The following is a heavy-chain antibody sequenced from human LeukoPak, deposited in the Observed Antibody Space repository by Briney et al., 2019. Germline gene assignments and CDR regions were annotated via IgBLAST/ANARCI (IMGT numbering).Heavy chain of an antibody. Sequence: SETLSLTCTVSGGSISSGSYYWSWIRQPAGKGLEWIGRIYTSGSTNYNPSLKSRVTISVDTSKNQFPLKLSSVTAADTAVYYCARDYYYDSRGFYPTQSWWGQGTLVTVSS. CDR2: IYTSGST. V-gene: IGHV4-61*02. J-gene: IGHJ4*02. CDR1: GGSISSGSYY. D-gene: IGHD3-22*01. CDR3: ARDYYYDSRGFYPTQSW.